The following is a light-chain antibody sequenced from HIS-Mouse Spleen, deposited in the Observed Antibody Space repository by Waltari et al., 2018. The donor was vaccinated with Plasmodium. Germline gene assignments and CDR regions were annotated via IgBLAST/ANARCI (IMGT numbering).Light chain of an antibody. V-gene: IGLV2-11*01. CDR3: CSYAGSYTWV. CDR2: DVS. J-gene: IGLJ3*02. CDR1: SSDVGGFHY. Sequence: QSALPQPRSVSGSPGQSVTIPCPGTSSDVGGFHYVPWYQQHPGKAPKLMIYDVSKWPSGVPDRFSGSKSGNTASLTISGLQAEDEADYYCCSYAGSYTWVFGGGTKLTVL.